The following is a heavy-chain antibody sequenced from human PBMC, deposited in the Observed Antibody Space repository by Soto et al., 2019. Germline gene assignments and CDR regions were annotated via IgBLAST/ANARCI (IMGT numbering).Heavy chain of an antibody. Sequence: VGSLRLSCATSGFTFSNYAIHWVRQAPGKGLEWVTVISYDGSKKFFADSVKGRFTISGDYSKSTVYLQMNSLRVDDSATYYCARGTAVTSTNYFDMDVWGQGTTVTVSS. CDR1: GFTFSNYA. CDR3: ARGTAVTSTNYFDMDV. D-gene: IGHD6-19*01. J-gene: IGHJ6*02. V-gene: IGHV3-30-3*01. CDR2: ISYDGSKK.